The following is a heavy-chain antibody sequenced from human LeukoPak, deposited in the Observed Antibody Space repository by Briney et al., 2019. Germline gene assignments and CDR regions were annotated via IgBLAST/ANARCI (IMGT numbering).Heavy chain of an antibody. CDR3: AKDIMITFGGVIDLDY. V-gene: IGHV3-23*01. D-gene: IGHD3-16*02. CDR2: ITGSGAFT. CDR1: GFTFSSYG. J-gene: IGHJ4*02. Sequence: SGGSLRLSCAASGFTFSSYGMSWVRQAPGKGLEWVSAITGSGAFTDYADSVKGRFTISRDNPKNTLYLQMNSLRAEDTAVYYCAKDIMITFGGVIDLDYWGQGTLVTVSS.